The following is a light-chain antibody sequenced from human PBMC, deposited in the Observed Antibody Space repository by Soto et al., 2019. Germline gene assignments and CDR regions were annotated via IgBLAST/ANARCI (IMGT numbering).Light chain of an antibody. CDR2: AAS. Sequence: DIQMTQSPSSLSASVGDRVTITCRASQSIGTYLNWYLQKPGKAPQLLIHAASSLQTGVPSRFSGSGSGTEFTLSISSLQPEDFASFYCQQSFSTPPTFVQGTKLAIK. J-gene: IGKJ2*01. CDR3: QQSFSTPPT. V-gene: IGKV1-39*01. CDR1: QSIGTY.